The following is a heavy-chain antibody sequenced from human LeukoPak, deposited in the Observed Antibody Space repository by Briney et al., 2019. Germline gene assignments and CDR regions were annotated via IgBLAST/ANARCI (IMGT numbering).Heavy chain of an antibody. J-gene: IGHJ4*02. D-gene: IGHD2-2*01. CDR3: ARHSSRYCSSTSCYVAYFDH. CDR1: GGSFSGYY. CDR2: INHSGST. Sequence: SETLSLTCAVHGGSFSGYYWSWIRQPPGKGLEWIGEINHSGSTNYNPSLKSRVTISVDTSKNQFSLKLSSVTAADTAVYYCARHSSRYCSSTSCYVAYFDHWGQGTLVTVSS. V-gene: IGHV4-34*01.